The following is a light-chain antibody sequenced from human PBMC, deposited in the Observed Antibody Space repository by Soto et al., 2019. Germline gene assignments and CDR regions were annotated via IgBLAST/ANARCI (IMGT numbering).Light chain of an antibody. CDR1: SSDVGGYDY. V-gene: IGLV2-14*01. J-gene: IGLJ2*01. CDR2: EVT. Sequence: QSVLTQPASVSGSPGQSITISCTGTSSDVGGYDYVSWYQQRPDKAPKLIIYEVTRRPSGVSHRFSGSKSGNTASLTISGLQADDEGDYYCNSYTTGLIHMIFGGGTQLTVL. CDR3: NSYTTGLIHMI.